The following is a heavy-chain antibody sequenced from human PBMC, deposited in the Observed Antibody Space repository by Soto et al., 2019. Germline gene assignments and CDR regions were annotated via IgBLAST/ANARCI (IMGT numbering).Heavy chain of an antibody. CDR1: GGSISSYY. J-gene: IGHJ5*02. CDR2: IYYSGST. CDR3: ARGVQEEYSGSYPTVGWFDP. V-gene: IGHV4-59*01. D-gene: IGHD1-26*01. Sequence: KTSETLSLTCTVSGGSISSYYWSWIRQPPGQGLEWIGYIYYSGSTNYNPSLKSRVTISVDTSKNQFSLKLSSVTAADTAVYYCARGVQEEYSGSYPTVGWFDPWGQGTLVTVSS.